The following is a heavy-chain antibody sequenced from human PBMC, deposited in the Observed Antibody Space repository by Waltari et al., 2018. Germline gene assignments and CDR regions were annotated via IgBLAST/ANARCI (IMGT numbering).Heavy chain of an antibody. CDR1: GGSISSSSYY. CDR3: ARGTGSSPYYYYMDV. Sequence: QLQLQESGPGLVKPSETLSLTCTVSGGSISSSSYYWGWIRQPPGKGLEWIGSIYYRGSTYYNPSLKSRVTISVDTSKNQFSPKLSSVTAADTAVYYCARGTGSSPYYYYMDVWGKGTTVTVSS. V-gene: IGHV4-39*07. D-gene: IGHD3-9*01. J-gene: IGHJ6*03. CDR2: IYYRGST.